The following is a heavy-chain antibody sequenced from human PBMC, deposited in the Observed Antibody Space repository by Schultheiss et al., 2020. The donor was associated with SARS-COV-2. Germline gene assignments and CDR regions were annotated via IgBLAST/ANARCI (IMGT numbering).Heavy chain of an antibody. J-gene: IGHJ3*02. CDR3: ARPGNSSSWYSTDAFDI. CDR1: GGSISSYY. D-gene: IGHD6-13*01. Sequence: SETLSLTCTVSGGSISSYYWSWIRQPPGKGLEWIGYIYYSGSTNYNPSLKSRVTISVDTSKNQFSLKLSSVTAADTAVYYCARPGNSSSWYSTDAFDIWGQGTMVTVSS. V-gene: IGHV4-59*08. CDR2: IYYSGST.